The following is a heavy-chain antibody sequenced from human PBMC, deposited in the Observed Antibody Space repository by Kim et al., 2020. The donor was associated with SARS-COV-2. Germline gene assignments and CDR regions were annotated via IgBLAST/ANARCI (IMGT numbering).Heavy chain of an antibody. D-gene: IGHD1-26*01. CDR1: GGSVSSGSYY. CDR2: IYYSGST. Sequence: SETLSLTCTVSGGSVSSGSYYWSWIRQPPGKGLEWIGYIYYSGSTNYNPSLKSRVTISVDTSKNQFSLKLSSVTAADTAVYYCARDKVIVGAPSGFDYWGQGTLVTVSS. V-gene: IGHV4-61*01. J-gene: IGHJ4*02. CDR3: ARDKVIVGAPSGFDY.